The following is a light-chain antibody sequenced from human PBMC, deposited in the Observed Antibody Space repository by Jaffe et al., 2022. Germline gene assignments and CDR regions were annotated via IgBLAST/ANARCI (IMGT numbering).Light chain of an antibody. J-gene: IGLJ1*01. V-gene: IGLV2-14*01. CDR1: SSDVGGYNY. Sequence: QSALTQPASVSGSPGQSITISCTGTSSDVGGYNYVSWYQQHPGKAPKLMIYEVNNRPSWVSNRFSGSKSGNTASLTISGLQAEDEADYYCSSYATYSPGYVFGTGTKVTVL. CDR2: EVN. CDR3: SSYATYSPGYV.